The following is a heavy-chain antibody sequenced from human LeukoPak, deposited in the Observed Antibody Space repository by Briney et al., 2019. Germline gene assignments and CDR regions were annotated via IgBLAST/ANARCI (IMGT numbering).Heavy chain of an antibody. CDR3: ARDLWYYDSRVFPHFFDY. CDR1: GFTFSSYA. V-gene: IGHV3-30-3*01. J-gene: IGHJ4*02. Sequence: GGSLRLSCAASGFTFSSYAMHWVRQAPGKGLEWVAVISYDGSNKYYADSVKGRFTISRDNSKNTLYLQMNSLRAEDTAVYYCARDLWYYDSRVFPHFFDYGAQGPRVTVS. CDR2: ISYDGSNK. D-gene: IGHD3-22*01.